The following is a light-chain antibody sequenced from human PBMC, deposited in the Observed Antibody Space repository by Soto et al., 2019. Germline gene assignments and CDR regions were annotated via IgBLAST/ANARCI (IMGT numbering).Light chain of an antibody. CDR3: SSYTSSSTLVV. J-gene: IGLJ2*01. CDR2: DVS. CDR1: SSDVGGYNY. V-gene: IGLV2-14*01. Sequence: QSALTQPASVSGSPGQSNTISCTGNSSDVGGYNYVSWYQQHPGKAPKLMIYDVSNRPSGVSNRFSGSKSGNTASLTISGLQAEDEADYYCSSYTSSSTLVVFGGGTKLTVL.